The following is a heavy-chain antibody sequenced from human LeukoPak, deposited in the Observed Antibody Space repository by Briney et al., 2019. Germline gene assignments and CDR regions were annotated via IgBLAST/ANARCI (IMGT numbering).Heavy chain of an antibody. D-gene: IGHD3-10*01. CDR2: LSATGGSA. V-gene: IGHV3-23*01. Sequence: LPGGSLRLSCAASGFIFDNFGMSWVRQAPGKGLEWVSALSATGGSAYYAASAQGRFTTSRDNSKNTLYLQMNSLRAEDTAVYYCAREITNDAFDIWGQGTMVTVSS. CDR1: GFIFDNFG. CDR3: AREITNDAFDI. J-gene: IGHJ3*02.